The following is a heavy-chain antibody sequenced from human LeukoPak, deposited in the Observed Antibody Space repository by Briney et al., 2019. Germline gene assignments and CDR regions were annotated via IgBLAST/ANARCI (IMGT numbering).Heavy chain of an antibody. V-gene: IGHV1-18*01. CDR3: ARDAYYYGSGSYSAVYY. J-gene: IGHJ4*02. CDR2: ISAYNGNT. Sequence: GASVKVSCKASGYTLTSYGISWVRQAPGQGLEWMGWISAYNGNTNYAQKLQGRVTMTTDTSTSTAYMELRSLRSDDTAVYYCARDAYYYGSGSYSAVYYWGQGTLVTVSS. D-gene: IGHD3-10*01. CDR1: GYTLTSYG.